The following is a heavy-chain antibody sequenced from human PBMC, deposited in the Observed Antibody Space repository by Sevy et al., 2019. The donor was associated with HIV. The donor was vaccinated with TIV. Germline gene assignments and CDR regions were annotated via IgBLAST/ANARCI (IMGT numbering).Heavy chain of an antibody. CDR1: GYSLTSHW. V-gene: IGHV5-51*01. CDR3: ATSRSGYFDSSGYYIY. D-gene: IGHD3-22*01. CDR2: IYPDDSDT. Sequence: GESLKISCKGSGYSLTSHWIGWVRHMPGKGLEWMGIIYPDDSDTRYSPSLQGQVTFSADKSISTAYLQWSSLKASDTAMYYCATSRSGYFDSSGYYIYWGQGTLVTVSS. J-gene: IGHJ4*02.